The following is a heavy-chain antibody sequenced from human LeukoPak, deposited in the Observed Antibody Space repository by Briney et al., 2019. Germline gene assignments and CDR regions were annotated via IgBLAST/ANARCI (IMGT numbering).Heavy chain of an antibody. CDR1: GGSISSGGYY. CDR3: ARGEYCSSTSCYGDY. Sequence: SQTLSLTCTVSGGSISSGGYYWSWIRQHPGKGLEWIGYIYYSGSTYYNPFLKSRVTISVDTSKNQFSLKLSSVTAADTAVYYCARGEYCSSTSCYGDYWGQGTLVTVSS. V-gene: IGHV4-31*03. D-gene: IGHD2-2*01. CDR2: IYYSGST. J-gene: IGHJ4*02.